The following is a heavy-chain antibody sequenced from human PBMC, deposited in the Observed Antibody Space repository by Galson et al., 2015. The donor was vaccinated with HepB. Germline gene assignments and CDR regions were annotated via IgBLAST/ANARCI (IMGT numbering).Heavy chain of an antibody. D-gene: IGHD3-22*01. J-gene: IGHJ4*02. CDR3: AANYYDSSGGLDY. CDR2: ISGSGGST. Sequence: SLRLSCTASGFTFSSYAMSWVRQAPGKGLEWVSAISGSGGSTYYADSVKGRFTISRDNSKNTLYLQMNSLRAEDTAVYYCAANYYDSSGGLDYWGQGTLVTVSS. V-gene: IGHV3-23*01. CDR1: GFTFSSYA.